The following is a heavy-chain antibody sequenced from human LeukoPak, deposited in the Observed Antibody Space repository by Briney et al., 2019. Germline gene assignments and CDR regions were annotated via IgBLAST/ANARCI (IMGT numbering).Heavy chain of an antibody. Sequence: ASVKVSCKASGYTFTSYDINWVRQATGQELEWMGWMNPNSGNTGYAQKYQGRVTMTRNTSISTAYMELSSLRSEDTAVYYCAMRHSSSWHNWFDPWGQGTLVTVSS. D-gene: IGHD6-13*01. J-gene: IGHJ5*02. CDR2: MNPNSGNT. CDR3: AMRHSSSWHNWFDP. CDR1: GYTFTSYD. V-gene: IGHV1-8*01.